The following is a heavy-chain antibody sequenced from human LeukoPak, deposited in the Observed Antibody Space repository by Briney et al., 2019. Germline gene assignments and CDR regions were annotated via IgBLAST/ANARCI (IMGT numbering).Heavy chain of an antibody. CDR2: ISLVGRIP. CDR3: ARDREYCSSSSCPGAVMAGFDP. D-gene: IGHD2-2*01. J-gene: IGHJ5*02. Sequence: GGSRRLSVAAPGIALRSSAMHWVRQAPGKGLDWVAAISLVGRIPYYADSLKGRFTISRDNSKNTLYLQMNSLRAEDTAVYYCARDREYCSSSSCPGAVMAGFDPWGQGTLVTVSS. V-gene: IGHV3-30-3*01. CDR1: GIALRSSA.